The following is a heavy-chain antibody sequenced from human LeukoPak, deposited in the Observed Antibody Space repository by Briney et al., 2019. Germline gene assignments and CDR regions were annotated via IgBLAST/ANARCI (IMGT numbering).Heavy chain of an antibody. Sequence: ASVKVSCKACGYTFTSYDINWVRQPTGQGRDGMGWMNPNSGNTGYAQKFQGRVTMTRNTSISTAYMELSSLRSEDTAVYYCASTLYYDSSGYYFLPDQYYYGMDVRGQGTTVTVSS. CDR1: GYTFTSYD. D-gene: IGHD3-22*01. CDR2: MNPNSGNT. CDR3: ASTLYYDSSGYYFLPDQYYYGMDV. J-gene: IGHJ6*02. V-gene: IGHV1-8*01.